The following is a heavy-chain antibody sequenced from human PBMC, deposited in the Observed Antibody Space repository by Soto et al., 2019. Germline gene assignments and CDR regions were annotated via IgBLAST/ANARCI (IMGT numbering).Heavy chain of an antibody. CDR1: GFVFRDFG. D-gene: IGHD2-15*01. CDR3: AKARGANNWANYYGLDV. J-gene: IGHJ6*02. CDR2: ITYDGTYA. Sequence: QVQLVESGGGVVHSGKSLRLSCVASGFVFRDFGMHWVRQAPGQGLEWVALITYDGTYAHYASVVQGRFTICRDDDRDTVSLQMDSLRPEDSGIYYCAKARGANNWANYYGLDVWGQGTTVTVSS. V-gene: IGHV3-30*18.